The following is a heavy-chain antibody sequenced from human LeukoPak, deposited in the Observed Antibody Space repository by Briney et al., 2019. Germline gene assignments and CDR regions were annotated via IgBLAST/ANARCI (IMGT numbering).Heavy chain of an antibody. CDR1: GYTFSGYY. J-gene: IGHJ4*02. CDR3: ARVPGPYTTSRFDY. V-gene: IGHV1-2*02. D-gene: IGHD2-2*02. Sequence: ASVRVSCKSSGYTFSGYYLHWVRQAPGQGPEWMGRIDPTSGGTHYGQKFQGRVTVTRDTSTSTVYMELGGLRSDDTAVYYCARVPGPYTTSRFDYWGQGTLVTVSS. CDR2: IDPTSGGT.